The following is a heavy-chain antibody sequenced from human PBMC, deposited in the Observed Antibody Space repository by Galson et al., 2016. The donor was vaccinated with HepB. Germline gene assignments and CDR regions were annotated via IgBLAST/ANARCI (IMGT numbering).Heavy chain of an antibody. J-gene: IGHJ4*02. CDR3: ARRAVAGSKGIFDY. D-gene: IGHD6-19*01. Sequence: SVKVSCKASGYTFTSHDFNWVRQAPGQGLEWMGWINPDSGDTNYAQKFQGRVTMTRDTSISTAYMELSSLRSDDTAIYYCARRAVAGSKGIFDYWGQGTLVTFSS. V-gene: IGHV1-2*02. CDR1: GYTFTSHD. CDR2: INPDSGDT.